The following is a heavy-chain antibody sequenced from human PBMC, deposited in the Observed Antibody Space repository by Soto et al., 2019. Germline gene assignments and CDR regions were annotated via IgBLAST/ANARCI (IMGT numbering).Heavy chain of an antibody. J-gene: IGHJ4*02. CDR1: GYKFGSAW. V-gene: IGHV5-51*01. Sequence: GESLKISCKGVGYKFGSAWIGWVRQMPGKGLEWMGIIKPGTSDIRYSPSCRGHVTISADEAVSTAYLQWSSLKASDTAMYYCAGQLSHICDSWGQGTLVTVLL. CDR2: IKPGTSDI. CDR3: AGQLSHICDS. D-gene: IGHD3-3*02.